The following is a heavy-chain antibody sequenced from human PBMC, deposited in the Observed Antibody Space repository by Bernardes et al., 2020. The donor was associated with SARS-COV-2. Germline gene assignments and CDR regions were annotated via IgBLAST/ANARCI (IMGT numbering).Heavy chain of an antibody. CDR2: MNPNSGNT. J-gene: IGHJ4*02. V-gene: IGHV1-8*01. D-gene: IGHD5-12*01. CDR3: ATPRGYSGYDWGRYYFDY. Sequence: ASVKVSCKASGYTFTSYDINWVRQATGQGLEWMGWMNPNSGNTGYAQKFQGRVTMTRNTSISTAYMELSSLRSEDTAVYYCATPRGYSGYDWGRYYFDYWGQGTLVTVSS. CDR1: GYTFTSYD.